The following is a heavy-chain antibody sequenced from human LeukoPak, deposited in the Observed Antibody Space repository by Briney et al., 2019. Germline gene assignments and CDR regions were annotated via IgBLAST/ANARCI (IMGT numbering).Heavy chain of an antibody. J-gene: IGHJ4*02. CDR3: ARGRQQLVDY. CDR1: GFTFSSYG. D-gene: IGHD6-13*01. CDR2: IPSDGYSE. Sequence: GGSLRLSCAASGFTFSSYGMHWVRQAPGKGLEWVAAIPSDGYSEYCADSVKGRFTISRDNSKNTLYLQMNSLRAEDTAVYYCARGRQQLVDYWGQGTLVTVSS. V-gene: IGHV3-30*03.